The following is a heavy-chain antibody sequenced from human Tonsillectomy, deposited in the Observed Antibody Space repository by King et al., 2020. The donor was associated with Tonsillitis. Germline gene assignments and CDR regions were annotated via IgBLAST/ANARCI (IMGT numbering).Heavy chain of an antibody. Sequence: HVQLVESGGGLVKPGGSLRLSCAASGFTFSDYYMSWIRQAPGKGLEWVSYISSSSSYTNYADSVKGRFTISRDNAKNSLYLQMNSLRAEDTAVYYCASSTMGDYYYYGMDVWGQGTTVTVSS. CDR2: ISSSSSYT. V-gene: IGHV3-11*06. D-gene: IGHD3-10*01. CDR3: ASSTMGDYYYYGMDV. J-gene: IGHJ6*02. CDR1: GFTFSDYY.